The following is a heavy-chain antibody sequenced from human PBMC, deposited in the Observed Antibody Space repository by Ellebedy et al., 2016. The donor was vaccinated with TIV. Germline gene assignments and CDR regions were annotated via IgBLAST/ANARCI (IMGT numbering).Heavy chain of an antibody. J-gene: IGHJ4*02. Sequence: GGSLRLSCAASGFTFSSYAMSWVRQAPGKGLEWVSAISGSGGSTYYADSVKGRFTISRDNSKNSLYLQMNSLRDEDTAVYYCARAGSGYYTGAFDYWGQGTLVTVSS. CDR1: GFTFSSYA. V-gene: IGHV3-23*01. CDR2: ISGSGGST. D-gene: IGHD3-3*01. CDR3: ARAGSGYYTGAFDY.